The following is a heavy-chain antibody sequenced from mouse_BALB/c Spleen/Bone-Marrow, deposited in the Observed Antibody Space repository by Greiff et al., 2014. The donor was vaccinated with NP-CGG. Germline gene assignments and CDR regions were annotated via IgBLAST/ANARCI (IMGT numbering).Heavy chain of an antibody. CDR3: VRWDYAMDY. V-gene: IGHV1-54*01. CDR2: INPGSGGT. CDR1: GYAFTNYL. Sequence: QVQLQQSGAELVRPGTSVKVSCKASGYAFTNYLIEWVKQRPGQGLEWIGVINPGSGGTNYNEKFKGKATLTADKSSSTAYMQLSSLTSDDSAVYFCVRWDYAMDYWGQGTSVTVSS. J-gene: IGHJ4*01.